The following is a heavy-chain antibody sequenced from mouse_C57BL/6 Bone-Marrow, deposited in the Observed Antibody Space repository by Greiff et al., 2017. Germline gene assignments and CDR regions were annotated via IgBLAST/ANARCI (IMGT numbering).Heavy chain of an antibody. CDR3: ARDDYYGSSPFAY. J-gene: IGHJ3*01. CDR1: GFTFSDFY. V-gene: IGHV7-1*01. D-gene: IGHD1-1*01. CDR2: SRNKANDYTT. Sequence: EVKVVESGGGLVQSGRSLRLSCATSGFTFSDFYMEWVRQAPGEGLEWIAASRNKANDYTTEYSASVKGRFIVSRDTSQSNLYLQMNALRAEDTAIYYCARDDYYGSSPFAYWGQGTLVTVSA.